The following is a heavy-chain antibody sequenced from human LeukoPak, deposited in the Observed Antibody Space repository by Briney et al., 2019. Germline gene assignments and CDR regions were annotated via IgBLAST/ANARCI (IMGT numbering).Heavy chain of an antibody. D-gene: IGHD3-16*01. J-gene: IGHJ4*02. CDR3: ARDVAAPGGVYFDY. CDR2: IYTGGTT. CDR1: GFTVSSNS. V-gene: IGHV3-66*01. Sequence: PGGSLRLSCAASGFTVSSNSMSWVRQAPGKGLVCVSVIYTGGTTYYADSVKGRFTISRDNSKNTLYLQMNSLRAEDTAVYYCARDVAAPGGVYFDYWGQGTLVTVSS.